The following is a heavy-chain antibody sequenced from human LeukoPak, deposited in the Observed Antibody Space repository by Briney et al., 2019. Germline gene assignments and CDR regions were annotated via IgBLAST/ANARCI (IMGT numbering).Heavy chain of an antibody. Sequence: ASVKVSRKASGYTFTGHYMQWVRQAPGQGLEWMGRINPDSGATVYAQKFQGRVTMTRDTSISTAYMALSRLTSDDTAVCFCARDAVAEWAEYYFDYWGQGTLVTVSS. CDR1: GYTFTGHY. CDR2: INPDSGAT. V-gene: IGHV1-2*06. CDR3: ARDAVAEWAEYYFDY. J-gene: IGHJ4*02. D-gene: IGHD6-19*01.